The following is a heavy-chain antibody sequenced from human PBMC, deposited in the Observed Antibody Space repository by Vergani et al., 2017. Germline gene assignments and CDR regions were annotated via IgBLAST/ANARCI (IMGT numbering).Heavy chain of an antibody. D-gene: IGHD3-10*01. J-gene: IGHJ6*02. CDR2: IHHSGDT. V-gene: IGHV4-38-2*01. CDR1: DSSIMTNPY. Sequence: QVQLQESGPGLVTPSETLTLTCDVSDSSIMTNPYWVWFRQSPGKGLEWIGCIHHSGDTHYNSSLKSRVSISIVSSSKFSLSLTSVTAADTAIYYLARHRGSGGFFPSSYFDGMDVWGHGTTVTVSS. CDR3: ARHRGSGGFFPSSYFDGMDV.